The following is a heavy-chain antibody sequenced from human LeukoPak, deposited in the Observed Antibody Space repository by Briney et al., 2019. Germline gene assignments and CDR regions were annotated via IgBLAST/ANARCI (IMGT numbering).Heavy chain of an antibody. CDR2: INHSGST. Sequence: SETLSLTCAVYGGSFSGYYWSWIRQPPGKGLEWIGEINHSGSTNYNPSLKSRVTISVDPSKNQFSLKLSSVTAADTAVYYCASGIPYCSGGSCYSWYFDYWGQGTLATVSS. CDR3: ASGIPYCSGGSCYSWYFDY. D-gene: IGHD2-15*01. V-gene: IGHV4-34*01. CDR1: GGSFSGYY. J-gene: IGHJ4*02.